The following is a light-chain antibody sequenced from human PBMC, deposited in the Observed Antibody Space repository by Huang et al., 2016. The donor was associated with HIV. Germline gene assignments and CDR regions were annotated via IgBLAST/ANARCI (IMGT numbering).Light chain of an antibody. CDR3: HQYDDWPRT. CDR1: QNVKNN. V-gene: IGKV3-15*01. J-gene: IGKJ1*01. Sequence: EIVMTQSPATLPVSPGERATLSCRARQNVKNNLAWYQKKPGQAPRLVVYGASTRATNIPPRFSGSGSGTNFTLTIHNVQSEDFAVYFCHQYDDWPRTFGQGTKVEVK. CDR2: GAS.